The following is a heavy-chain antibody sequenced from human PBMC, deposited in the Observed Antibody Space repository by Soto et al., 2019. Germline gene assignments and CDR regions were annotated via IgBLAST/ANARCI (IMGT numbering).Heavy chain of an antibody. CDR3: AHRPSGWYLFDY. V-gene: IGHV2-5*01. J-gene: IGHJ4*02. Sequence: QITLKESGPTLVRRTQTLTLTCTFSGFSLSSTGLGVGWVRQHPGKALEWLALIYWNDDKRYSPSLKARLTITKDITTHQVVLTMTNMDPVDTATYYCAHRPSGWYLFDYWGQGTLVTVSS. CDR2: IYWNDDK. D-gene: IGHD6-19*01. CDR1: GFSLSSTGLG.